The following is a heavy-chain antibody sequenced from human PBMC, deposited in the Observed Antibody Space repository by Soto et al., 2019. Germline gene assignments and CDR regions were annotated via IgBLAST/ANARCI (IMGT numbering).Heavy chain of an antibody. CDR1: GFTFSSYS. J-gene: IGHJ6*02. V-gene: IGHV3-48*02. CDR2: ISSSSSTI. Sequence: EVQLVESGGGLVQPGGSLRLSCAASGFTFSSYSMNWVRQAPGKGLEWVSYISSSSSTIYYADSVKGRFTISRDNAKNSLYLQMNSLRDEDTAVYYCARDGAEWELLQDYYYGMDVWCQGTTVTVSS. D-gene: IGHD1-26*01. CDR3: ARDGAEWELLQDYYYGMDV.